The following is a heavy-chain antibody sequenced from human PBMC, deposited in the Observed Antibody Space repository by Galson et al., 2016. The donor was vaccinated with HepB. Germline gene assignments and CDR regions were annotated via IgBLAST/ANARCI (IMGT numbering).Heavy chain of an antibody. J-gene: IGHJ6*02. CDR3: ARVYSSSSPTYFYGLEV. CDR1: RFSFSSYS. D-gene: IGHD6-6*01. V-gene: IGHV3-21*01. CDR2: ITSSSSHI. Sequence: SLRLSCAASRFSFSSYSMNWVRQVPGKGLEWVSSITSSSSHIYYADSVKVRFTVFRDNAKNSLYLQMNSLRAEDTAVYYCARVYSSSSPTYFYGLEVWGQGSTVTVSS.